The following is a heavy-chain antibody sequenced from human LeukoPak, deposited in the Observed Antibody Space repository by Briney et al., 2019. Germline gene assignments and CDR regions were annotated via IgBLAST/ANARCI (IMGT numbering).Heavy chain of an antibody. CDR1: GGSISSYY. CDR2: IYTSGST. Sequence: PSETLSLTCTVSGGSISSYYWSWIRQPAAKGLEWIGRIYTSGSTNYNPSLTSRVTMSVDTSKNQFTLQLSSVTAADTAVYYCARDKYQRRNNWFDPWGQGTLVTVSS. V-gene: IGHV4-4*07. D-gene: IGHD2-2*01. J-gene: IGHJ5*02. CDR3: ARDKYQRRNNWFDP.